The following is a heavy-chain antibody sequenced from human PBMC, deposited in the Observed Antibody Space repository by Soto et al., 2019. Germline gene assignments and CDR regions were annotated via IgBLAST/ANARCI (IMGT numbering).Heavy chain of an antibody. CDR2: IWYDGSNK. J-gene: IGHJ4*02. D-gene: IGHD3-3*01. CDR1: GFTFTSYG. CDR3: ARYRRFLEWLDY. V-gene: IGHV3-33*01. Sequence: QMHLVESGGGVVQPGRSLTLSCVASGFTFTSYGIHWVRQAPGKGLEWVAVIWYDGSNKYYGDSVQGRFSISRDNSKNTVYLQMNSLRAEDTAVYYWARYRRFLEWLDYWGQGTLVSVSS.